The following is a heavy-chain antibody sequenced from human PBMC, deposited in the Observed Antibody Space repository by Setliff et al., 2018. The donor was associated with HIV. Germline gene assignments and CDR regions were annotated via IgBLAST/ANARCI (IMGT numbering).Heavy chain of an antibody. CDR1: GFTFSSYS. Sequence: PGGSLRLSCAASGFTFSSYSMNWVRQAPGKGLEWVSYISSSSSTIYYADSVKGRFTISRDNAKNSLYLQMNSLRAEDTAVYYCARNPRSGYSQDDAFDIWGQGTMVTVSS. CDR2: ISSSSSTI. J-gene: IGHJ3*02. D-gene: IGHD5-18*01. V-gene: IGHV3-48*04. CDR3: ARNPRSGYSQDDAFDI.